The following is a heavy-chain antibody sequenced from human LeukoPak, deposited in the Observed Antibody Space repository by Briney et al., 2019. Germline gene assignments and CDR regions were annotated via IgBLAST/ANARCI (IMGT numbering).Heavy chain of an antibody. J-gene: IGHJ4*02. Sequence: PGGSLRLSCEASAFTFSNYWMSWVRQPPGKGLEWVANINQDGSVEYCVDSVKGRFTVSRDNAKSSLYLQMNSLRAEDTAVYYCARYNHGSDYWGQETLVTVSS. CDR2: INQDGSVE. D-gene: IGHD3-10*01. CDR3: ARYNHGSDY. CDR1: AFTFSNYW. V-gene: IGHV3-7*01.